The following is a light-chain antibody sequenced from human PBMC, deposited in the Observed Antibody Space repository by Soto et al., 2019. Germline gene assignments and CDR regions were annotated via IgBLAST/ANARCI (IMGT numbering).Light chain of an antibody. CDR3: NSCTDTTRLI. CDR2: EVS. J-gene: IGLJ2*01. V-gene: IGLV2-14*01. Sequence: QSALTQPASLSGSPGQSITISCTGTSSDIGAYDYVSWFQQHPGKAPKLMIYEVSNRPSGISNRFSGSKSGNTASLTISGLQAEDEADYYCNSCTDTTRLIFGGGTKVTVL. CDR1: SSDIGAYDY.